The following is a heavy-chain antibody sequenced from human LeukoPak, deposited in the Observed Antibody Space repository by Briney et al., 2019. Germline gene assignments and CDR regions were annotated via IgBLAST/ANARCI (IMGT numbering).Heavy chain of an antibody. CDR1: GFTVSSDF. Sequence: GGSLRLSCAASGFTVSSDFMNWVRQVPGKGLEWVSLIYRDGSNYYADSVKGRFTISRDNSKNTLYLQMDRLRAEDTALYYCMTRGSWGQGTLVIVSS. J-gene: IGHJ4*02. CDR2: IYRDGSN. D-gene: IGHD3-10*01. CDR3: MTRGS. V-gene: IGHV3-53*01.